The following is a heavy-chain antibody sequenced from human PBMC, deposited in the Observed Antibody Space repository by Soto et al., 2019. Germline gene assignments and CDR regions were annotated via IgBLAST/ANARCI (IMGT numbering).Heavy chain of an antibody. CDR3: ARHWDSFDV. V-gene: IGHV5-51*01. CDR2: INPDDSDT. J-gene: IGHJ3*01. Sequence: GESLKISCKGSGYSFTRHWIGWVRQMPGKGLEWMGIINPDDSDTRFGPSFQGQVTISVDKSINTAYLQWSSLKASDTAMYYCARHWDSFDVWGQGTWVTVSS. CDR1: GYSFTRHW. D-gene: IGHD1-26*01.